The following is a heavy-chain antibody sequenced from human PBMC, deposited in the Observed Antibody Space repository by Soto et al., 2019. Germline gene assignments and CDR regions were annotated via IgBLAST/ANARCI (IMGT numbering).Heavy chain of an antibody. CDR1: GATFSSYT. J-gene: IGHJ3*02. V-gene: IGHV1-69*02. Sequence: SVKVSCKASGATFSSYTISWVRQAPGQGLEWMGWMIPILGIANYAQKFQGRVAITRNKSISTAYMELTSLRSEDTAVYYCARREPAASFIYFDTWGQGTMVT. D-gene: IGHD6-13*01. CDR3: ARREPAASFIYFDT. CDR2: MIPILGIA.